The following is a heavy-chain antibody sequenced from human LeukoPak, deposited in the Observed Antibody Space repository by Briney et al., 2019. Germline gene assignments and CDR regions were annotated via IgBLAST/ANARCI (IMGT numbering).Heavy chain of an antibody. CDR1: GYTFTGYY. D-gene: IGHD3-22*01. CDR3: ARDLYYYDSSGYYYNLPDY. V-gene: IGHV1-2*02. J-gene: IGHJ4*02. CDR2: INPNSGGT. Sequence: ASVKGSCKASGYTFTGYYMHWVRQAPGQGLEWMGWINPNSGGTNYAQKFQGRVTMTGDTSISTAYMELSRLRSDDTAVYYCARDLYYYDSSGYYYNLPDYWGQGTLVTVSS.